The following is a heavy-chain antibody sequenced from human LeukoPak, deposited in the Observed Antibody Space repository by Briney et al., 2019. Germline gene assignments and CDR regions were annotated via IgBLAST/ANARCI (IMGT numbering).Heavy chain of an antibody. J-gene: IGHJ4*02. CDR3: AREGTFSEILTGYSHFDS. V-gene: IGHV3-30*03. D-gene: IGHD3-9*01. Sequence: GGSLRLSCAASGLTFSSYVMSWVRQAPGKGLEWVALISYDGSAKYYVDSMKGRFTISRDNSKNTLYLQMNSLRAEDTAVYYCAREGTFSEILTGYSHFDSWGQGTLVTVSS. CDR1: GLTFSSYV. CDR2: ISYDGSAK.